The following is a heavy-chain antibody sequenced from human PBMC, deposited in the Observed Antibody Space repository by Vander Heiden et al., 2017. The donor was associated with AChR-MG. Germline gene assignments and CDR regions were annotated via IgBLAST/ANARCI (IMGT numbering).Heavy chain of an antibody. D-gene: IGHD2-2*01. CDR1: GFTFSSYP. Sequence: EVQLLESGGGLVQPGGSLRLSCAASGFTFSSYPMSGVRQAPGKGLEWVSAISSSGGSTYYADSVKGRFTISRDNSKNTLYLQMNSLRAEDTAVYYCAKRGDIVVVPAARRYYGMDVWGQGTTVTVSS. J-gene: IGHJ6*02. CDR3: AKRGDIVVVPAARRYYGMDV. CDR2: ISSSGGST. V-gene: IGHV3-23*01.